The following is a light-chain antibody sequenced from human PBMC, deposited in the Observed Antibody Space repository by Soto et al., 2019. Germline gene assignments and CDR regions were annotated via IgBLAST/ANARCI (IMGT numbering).Light chain of an antibody. CDR1: SSDVGASNY. Sequence: QSALTQPPSASGSPGQSVTISCTGTSSDVGASNYVSWYQQHQGKAPKLMIFAVSKLPSGVPDRFSGSKSGKTASLTVSGLQAEDAADYYCSSNAGSNNFVFGSGTKLTVL. J-gene: IGLJ1*01. CDR2: AVS. V-gene: IGLV2-8*01. CDR3: SSNAGSNNFV.